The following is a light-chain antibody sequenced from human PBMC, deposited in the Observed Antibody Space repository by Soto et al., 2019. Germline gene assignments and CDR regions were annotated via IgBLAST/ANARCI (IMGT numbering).Light chain of an antibody. Sequence: QSALTQPASVSGSPGQSITISCTGTSSDVGGYNYVSWYQQHPGKAPKLMIYDVSNRPSGVSNRFSGSKSGNTASLTISRLQAEDEADYSCSSYTSSSTLFGGGTKLNVL. CDR1: SSDVGGYNY. J-gene: IGLJ2*01. CDR2: DVS. CDR3: SSYTSSSTL. V-gene: IGLV2-14*01.